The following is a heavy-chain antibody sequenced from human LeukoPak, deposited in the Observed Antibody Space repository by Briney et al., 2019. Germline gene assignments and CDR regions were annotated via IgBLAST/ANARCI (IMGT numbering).Heavy chain of an antibody. CDR2: IIPIFGTA. J-gene: IGHJ5*02. CDR3: ARGLPYSPNWFDP. V-gene: IGHV1-69*13. CDR1: GGTFSSYA. Sequence: SVKVSCKASGGTFSSYAFYWVRQAPGQGLEWMGGIIPIFGTANYAQKFQGRVTITADESANTAYMELRSLRSDDTAVYYCARGLPYSPNWFDPWGQGTLVTVSS. D-gene: IGHD6-13*01.